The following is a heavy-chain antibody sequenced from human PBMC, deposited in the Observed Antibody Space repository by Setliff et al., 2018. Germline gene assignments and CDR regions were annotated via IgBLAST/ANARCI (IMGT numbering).Heavy chain of an antibody. CDR1: RFTFSGSS. J-gene: IGHJ2*01. CDR2: ISFDGSNK. V-gene: IGHV3-30*04. CDR3: ASSGGNWHFDL. Sequence: GESLKISCAASRFTFSGSSMHWVRQAPGKGLEWVAVISFDGSNKYYADPVKGRFTISRDSSRNTLYLQMNSLRAEDTAVYYCASSGGNWHFDLWGRGTLVTVSS. D-gene: IGHD2-15*01.